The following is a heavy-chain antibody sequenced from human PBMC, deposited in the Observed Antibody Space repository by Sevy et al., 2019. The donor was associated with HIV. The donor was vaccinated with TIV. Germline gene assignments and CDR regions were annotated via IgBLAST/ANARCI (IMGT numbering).Heavy chain of an antibody. J-gene: IGHJ6*02. CDR1: GFTFDDYV. D-gene: IGHD3-9*01. Sequence: GGSLRLSCAASGFTFDDYVMHWVRQAPGKGLEWVSGISWNSGSIGYADSVKGRFTISRDNAKNSLYLQMNSLRAEDTALYYCAKEKGAYYDILTGEGGMDVWGQGTTVTVSS. CDR2: ISWNSGSI. CDR3: AKEKGAYYDILTGEGGMDV. V-gene: IGHV3-9*01.